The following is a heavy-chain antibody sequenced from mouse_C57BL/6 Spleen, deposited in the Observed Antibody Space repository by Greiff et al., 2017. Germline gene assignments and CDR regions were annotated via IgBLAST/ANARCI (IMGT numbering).Heavy chain of an antibody. J-gene: IGHJ1*03. CDR1: GYTFTNYW. D-gene: IGHD1-1*01. Sequence: QVQLQQSGAELVRPGTSVKMSCKASGYTFTNYWIGWAKQRPGHGLEWIGDIYPGGGYTTYNEKFKGKATLTADKSSSTAYMQFSSLTSEDSAVYYCARGHGSTYGYFDVWGTGTTVTVSS. CDR3: ARGHGSTYGYFDV. V-gene: IGHV1-63*01. CDR2: IYPGGGYT.